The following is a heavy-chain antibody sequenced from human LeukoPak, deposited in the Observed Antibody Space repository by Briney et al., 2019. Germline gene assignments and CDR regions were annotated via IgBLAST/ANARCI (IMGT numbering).Heavy chain of an antibody. CDR2: IYPDDSNI. V-gene: IGHV5-51*01. D-gene: IGHD2-2*03. CDR3: ARLTTGYGKIDY. CDR1: GYRFSTSW. Sequence: GESLKISCKGSGYRFSTSWIGWVRQLPGKGLEWMVMIYPDDSNIRYGPSFQGQVTISADKSISTAYPHWNSLKASDTAMYYCARLTTGYGKIDYWGQGTLVTVSS. J-gene: IGHJ4*02.